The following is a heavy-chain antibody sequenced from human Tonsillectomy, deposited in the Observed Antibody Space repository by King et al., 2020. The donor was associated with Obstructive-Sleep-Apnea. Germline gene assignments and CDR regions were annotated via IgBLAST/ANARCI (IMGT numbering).Heavy chain of an antibody. CDR3: ARETHDSGSYFTDY. CDR2: VNSDGIST. D-gene: IGHD3-10*01. CDR1: GFIFSSHW. J-gene: IGHJ4*02. Sequence: VQLVESGGGLVQPGGSLRLSCAASGFIFSSHWMHWVRQAPGKGLEWISRVNSDGISTTYADSVKGRFTISRDNAKNTVYLQMNSLRADDTAVYFCARETHDSGSYFTDYWGQGILVTVSS. V-gene: IGHV3-74*03.